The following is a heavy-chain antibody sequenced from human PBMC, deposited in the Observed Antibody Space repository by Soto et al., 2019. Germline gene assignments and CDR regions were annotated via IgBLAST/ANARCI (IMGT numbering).Heavy chain of an antibody. V-gene: IGHV1-18*01. D-gene: IGHD6-19*01. CDR3: ARDAPEGIAVAGNPDDYYYYYGMDV. Sequence: GASVKVSCKASGYTFTSSGISWVRQAPGQGLEWMGCISAYNGNTNYAQKLQGRVTMTTDTSTSTAYMELRSLRSDDTAVYYCARDAPEGIAVAGNPDDYYYYYGMDVWGQGTTVTVSS. CDR1: GYTFTSSG. J-gene: IGHJ6*02. CDR2: ISAYNGNT.